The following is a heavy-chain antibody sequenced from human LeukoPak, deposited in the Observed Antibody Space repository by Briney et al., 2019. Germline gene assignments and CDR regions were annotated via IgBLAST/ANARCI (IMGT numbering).Heavy chain of an antibody. D-gene: IGHD1-14*01. CDR1: GFTFSSYA. V-gene: IGHV3-30*04. CDR2: ISYDGSNK. Sequence: PGGSLRLSCVASGFTFSSYAMHWVRQVPGKGPEWVAVISYDGSNKYYVDSVKGRFTISRDNSKNTLYVQMNSLRAEDAAAYYCARALNPDFNTRGPLGYWGQGSLVTVSS. CDR3: ARALNPDFNTRGPLGY. J-gene: IGHJ4*02.